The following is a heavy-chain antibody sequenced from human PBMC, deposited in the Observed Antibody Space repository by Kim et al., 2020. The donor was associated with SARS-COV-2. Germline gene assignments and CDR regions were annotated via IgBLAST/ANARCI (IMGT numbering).Heavy chain of an antibody. D-gene: IGHD5-18*01. CDR3: AKGYSYDYYYHGVDV. CDR2: ISSDGSNK. Sequence: GGSLRLSCAASGFTFSTYGMHWVRQAPGKGLEWVAVISSDGSNKYYADSVKGRFTISRDKSKNTLYLQMNSLRAKDTAVYYCAKGYSYDYYYHGVDVWGQGTSVTVSS. J-gene: IGHJ6*02. CDR1: GFTFSTYG. V-gene: IGHV3-30*18.